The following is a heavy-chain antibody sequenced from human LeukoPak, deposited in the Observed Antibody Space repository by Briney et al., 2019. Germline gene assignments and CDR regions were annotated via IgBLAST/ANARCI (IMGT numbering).Heavy chain of an antibody. CDR1: GGSFSGYY. Sequence: SETLSLTCAVYGGSFSGYYWSWIRQPPGKGLEWIGEINHSGSTNYNPSLKSRVTISVDTSKDQFSLKLSSVTAAATAVYYCARCDWGYGDYLTNWLDPWGQGTLVTVSS. CDR3: ARCDWGYGDYLTNWLDP. V-gene: IGHV4-34*01. D-gene: IGHD4-17*01. CDR2: INHSGST. J-gene: IGHJ5*02.